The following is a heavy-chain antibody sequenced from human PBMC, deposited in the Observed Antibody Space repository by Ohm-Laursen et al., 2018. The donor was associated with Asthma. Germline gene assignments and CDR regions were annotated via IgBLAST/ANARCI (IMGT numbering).Heavy chain of an antibody. CDR1: GFSLSTSRMR. CDR3: ARWYYGMDV. CDR2: IDSDDDK. V-gene: IGHV2-70*04. Sequence: PTQTLTLTFTFSGFSLSTSRMRVSWIRQPPGQALEWLARIDSDDDKLYSTSLKTRLTISKDTSKNQVVLTMTNMDPVDTATYHCARWYYGMDVWGQGTTVTVSS. J-gene: IGHJ6*02.